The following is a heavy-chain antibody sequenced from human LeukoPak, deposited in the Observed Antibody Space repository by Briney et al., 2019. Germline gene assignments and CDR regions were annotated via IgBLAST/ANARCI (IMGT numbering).Heavy chain of an antibody. CDR2: ISGSGGNT. J-gene: IGHJ4*02. CDR1: GFTFSSYA. D-gene: IGHD5-18*01. V-gene: IGHV3-23*01. CDR3: ATPSWVQLWYPFDY. Sequence: GGSLRLSCAASGFTFSSYAMSWVRQAPGKGLEWVSGISGSGGNTYYADSVKGRFTISRDNAKNTLYLQMNSLRAGDTAVYYCATPSWVQLWYPFDYWGQGTLVTVSS.